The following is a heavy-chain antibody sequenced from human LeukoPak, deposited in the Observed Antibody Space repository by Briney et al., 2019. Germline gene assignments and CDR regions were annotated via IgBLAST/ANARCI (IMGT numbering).Heavy chain of an antibody. D-gene: IGHD3-16*02. CDR3: ARVRYYDYVWGSYPYGMDV. V-gene: IGHV1-18*04. CDR2: ISAYNGNT. J-gene: IGHJ6*04. Sequence: GASVKVSCKASGYTFTSYDISWVRQAPGQGLEWMGWISAYNGNTNYAQKLQGRVTMTTDTSTSTAYMELRSLRSDDTAVYYCARVRYYDYVWGSYPYGMDVWGKGTTVTVSS. CDR1: GYTFTSYD.